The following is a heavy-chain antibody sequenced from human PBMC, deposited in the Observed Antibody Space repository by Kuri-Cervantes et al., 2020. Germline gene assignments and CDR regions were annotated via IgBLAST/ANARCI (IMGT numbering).Heavy chain of an antibody. V-gene: IGHV3-13*01. CDR2: IGTAGDT. Sequence: GGSLRLSCAASGFTFSSYDMHWVRQATGKGLEWVSAIGTAGDTYYPGSVKGRFTISRDNAKNSLYLQMNSLRAEDTALYYCAKDGHSGWAYYFDYWGQGTLVTISS. D-gene: IGHD6-19*01. CDR1: GFTFSSYD. CDR3: AKDGHSGWAYYFDY. J-gene: IGHJ4*02.